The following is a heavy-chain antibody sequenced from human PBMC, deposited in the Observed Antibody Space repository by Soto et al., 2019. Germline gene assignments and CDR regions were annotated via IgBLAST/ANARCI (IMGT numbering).Heavy chain of an antibody. Sequence: QVQLVQSGAEVKEPGSSVNVSCKTSGGTFGNTAVTWVRQVPGQGLEWIGGIVPLFGTANYAQKFRGRVMITADESTSTAYMDLSSLRSDDTAIYYCARDGDLGYSFWSGPLGGGRFDPWGQGTLVTVSS. J-gene: IGHJ5*02. CDR2: IVPLFGTA. V-gene: IGHV1-69*12. D-gene: IGHD3-3*01. CDR3: ARDGDLGYSFWSGPLGGGRFDP. CDR1: GGTFGNTA.